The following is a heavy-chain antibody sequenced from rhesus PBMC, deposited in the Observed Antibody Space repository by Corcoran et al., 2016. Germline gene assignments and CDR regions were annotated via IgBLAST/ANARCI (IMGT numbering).Heavy chain of an antibody. Sequence: QLQLQESGPGLVKPSETLSLTCAVSGGSISSNWWSWIRQPPGKGLERIGRISGSGGSTTNNPCLKSRFTISADRSKNQLSLKLISVTAAATAVYYWARDPSLPRVWGRGVLVTVSS. V-gene: IGHV4-173*01. CDR3: ARDPSLPRV. CDR2: ISGSGGST. CDR1: GGSISSNW. D-gene: IGHD2-15*01. J-gene: IGHJ5-2*02.